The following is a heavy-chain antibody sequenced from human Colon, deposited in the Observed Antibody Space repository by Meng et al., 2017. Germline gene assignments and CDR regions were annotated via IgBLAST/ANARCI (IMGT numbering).Heavy chain of an antibody. CDR2: ISSSGDAI. CDR1: GFNFSDYY. J-gene: IGHJ4*02. Sequence: GESLKISCAASGFNFSDYYMTWIRQAPGKGLEWLSYISSSGDAIYYADSAKGRFTMSRDNAKNTLYLQMNSLRDEDTAIYYCVKSRTTEITKYYFDHWGQGTLVTVSS. V-gene: IGHV3-11*01. CDR3: VKSRTTEITKYYFDH. D-gene: IGHD4-17*01.